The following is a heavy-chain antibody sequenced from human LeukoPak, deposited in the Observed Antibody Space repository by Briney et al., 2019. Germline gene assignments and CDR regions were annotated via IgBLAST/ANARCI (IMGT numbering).Heavy chain of an antibody. V-gene: IGHV1-18*01. J-gene: IGHJ4*02. CDR3: ARDFSNTSGFKVVVDY. D-gene: IGHD3-22*01. CDR2: ISAYNGDT. CDR1: GYTFTNYG. Sequence: GASVKVSCKASGYTFTNYGITWVRQAPGQGLEWMGWISAYNGDTKYAQKLQGRVTTTTDTSTSTAYMELRSLTSDDTAVYYCARDFSNTSGFKVVVDYWGQGTLVTVSS.